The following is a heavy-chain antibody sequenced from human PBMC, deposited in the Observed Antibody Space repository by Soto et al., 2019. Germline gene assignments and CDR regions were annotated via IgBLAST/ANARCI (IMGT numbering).Heavy chain of an antibody. D-gene: IGHD3-16*01. Sequence: QVQLVQSGAEVKKPGSSVRVSCKASGTIFSSYTISWVRQAPGQGLEWMGRIIPILGETNSAQKFQGRVKLTADKSTNTDYMELNSLRLEDTALYYCARGLGGRMDDWGQGTTVTVSS. CDR3: ARGLGGRMDD. CDR1: GTIFSSYT. J-gene: IGHJ6*02. V-gene: IGHV1-69*08. CDR2: IIPILGET.